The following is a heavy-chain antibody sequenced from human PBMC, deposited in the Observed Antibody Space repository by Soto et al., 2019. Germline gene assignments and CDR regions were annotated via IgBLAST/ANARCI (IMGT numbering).Heavy chain of an antibody. Sequence: ASVKVSCKDSGSTFSNYGLSWVRQAPGQGLEWMGWISGYNGNTNDAENLQGRVTMTTDTSTSTVYMELSSLRSDDTTVYYCARDPGHSFGYDYYSGMDGWGQGTTVTVSS. CDR2: ISGYNGNT. CDR1: GSTFSNYG. CDR3: ARDPGHSFGYDYYSGMDG. D-gene: IGHD3-3*01. V-gene: IGHV1-18*04. J-gene: IGHJ6*02.